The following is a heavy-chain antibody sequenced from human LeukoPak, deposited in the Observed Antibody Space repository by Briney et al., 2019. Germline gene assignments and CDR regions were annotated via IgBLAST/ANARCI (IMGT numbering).Heavy chain of an antibody. CDR3: ARDVYCSGGSCYFDY. J-gene: IGHJ4*02. D-gene: IGHD2-15*01. V-gene: IGHV3-74*01. CDR1: GFTFSSYL. CDR2: INTDGSST. Sequence: PGGSLRLSCAASGFTFSSYLMHWVRHAPGKGLVWVSRINTDGSSTSYADSVKGRFTISRDNAKNTLYLQMHSLRAEDTAVYYCARDVYCSGGSCYFDYWGQGTLVTVSS.